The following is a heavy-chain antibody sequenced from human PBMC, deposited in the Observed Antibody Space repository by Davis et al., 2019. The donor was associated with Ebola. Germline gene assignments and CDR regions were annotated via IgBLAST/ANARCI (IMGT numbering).Heavy chain of an antibody. D-gene: IGHD4-17*01. Sequence: PGGSLRLSCAVYGGSFSGYYWSWIRQPPGKGLEWIGYIYYSGSTNYNPSLKSRVTISVDTSKNQFSLKLSSVTAADTAVYYCARAILDYGDYEAYFQHWGQGTLVTVSS. V-gene: IGHV4-59*12. J-gene: IGHJ1*01. CDR3: ARAILDYGDYEAYFQH. CDR1: GGSFSGYY. CDR2: IYYSGST.